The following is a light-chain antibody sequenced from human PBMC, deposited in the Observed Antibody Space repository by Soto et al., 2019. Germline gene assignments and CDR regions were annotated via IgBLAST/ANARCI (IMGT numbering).Light chain of an antibody. J-gene: IGKJ5*01. Sequence: DIQMTQSPSSLSAFVGDRVTITCRASESISRHLNWYQQKPGKAPKLLIYAASSLQNGVPSRFSVGGSGTDFTLTISNLQPADFATYYCQQSYSTPSITFGQGTRLEIK. V-gene: IGKV1-39*01. CDR1: ESISRH. CDR2: AAS. CDR3: QQSYSTPSIT.